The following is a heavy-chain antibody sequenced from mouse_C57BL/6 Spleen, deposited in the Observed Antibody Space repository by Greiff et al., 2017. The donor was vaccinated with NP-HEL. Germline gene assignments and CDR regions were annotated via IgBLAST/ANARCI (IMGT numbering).Heavy chain of an antibody. J-gene: IGHJ4*01. CDR2: ISNGGGST. CDR3: ARRGDYYGSRAMDY. D-gene: IGHD1-1*01. CDR1: GFTFSDYY. V-gene: IGHV5-12*01. Sequence: DVQLQESGGGLVQPGGSLKLSCAASGFTFSDYYMYWVRQTPEKRLEWVAYISNGGGSTYYPDTVKGRFTISRDNAKNTLYLQMSRLKSEDTAMYYCARRGDYYGSRAMDYWGQGTSVTVSS.